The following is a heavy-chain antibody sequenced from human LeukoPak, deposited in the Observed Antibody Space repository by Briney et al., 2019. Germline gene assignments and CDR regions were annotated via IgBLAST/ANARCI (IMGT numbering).Heavy chain of an antibody. CDR3: ASSSSWCRKDAFDI. J-gene: IGHJ3*02. D-gene: IGHD6-13*01. CDR2: IIPILGIA. CDR1: GGTFSSYA. V-gene: IGHV1-69*04. Sequence: GASVKVSCKASGGTFSSYAISWVRQAPGQRLEWMGRIIPILGIANYAQKFQGRVTITADKSTSTAYMELSSLRSEDTAVYYCASSSSWCRKDAFDIWGQGTMVTVSS.